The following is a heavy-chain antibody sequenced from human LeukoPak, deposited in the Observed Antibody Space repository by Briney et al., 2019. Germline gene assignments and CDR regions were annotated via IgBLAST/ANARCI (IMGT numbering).Heavy chain of an antibody. Sequence: GGSLRLSCAASGFTFSSFAMHWVRQAPGKGLEWVAVISYDGGTNKYYADSVKGRFTISRDNSKNTLYLQMNSLRAEDTAIYYCAKDLVWFGELFNWGQGTLVTVSS. CDR1: GFTFSSFA. V-gene: IGHV3-30*18. CDR2: ISYDGGTNK. D-gene: IGHD3-10*01. CDR3: AKDLVWFGELFN. J-gene: IGHJ4*02.